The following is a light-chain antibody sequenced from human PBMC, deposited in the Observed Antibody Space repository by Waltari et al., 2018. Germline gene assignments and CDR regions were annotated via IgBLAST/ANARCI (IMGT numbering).Light chain of an antibody. CDR1: QTVRSY. V-gene: IGKV3-11*01. CDR3: QQRSNWPYT. CDR2: DAS. Sequence: EIVLTQSPATLSLSPGERATLSCRASQTVRSYLAWYQQKPGQAPRLLIFDASSRATGIPAKFSGSGSGTDFTLTVSNLEPEDFVVYYCQQRSNWPYTFGQGTRVEIK. J-gene: IGKJ2*01.